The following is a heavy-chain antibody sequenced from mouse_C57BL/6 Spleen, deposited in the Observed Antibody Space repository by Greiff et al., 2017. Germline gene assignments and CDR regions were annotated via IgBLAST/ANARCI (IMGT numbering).Heavy chain of an antibody. CDR3: ARQGNTGGLIDY. D-gene: IGHD2-1*01. CDR1: GYTFTSYW. Sequence: QVQLQQPGAELVMPGASVKLSCKASGYTFTSYWMHWVKQRPGQGLEWIGEIDPSDSYTNYNQKFKGKSTLTVDKSSSTAYMQLSSLTSEDSAVYYCARQGNTGGLIDYWGQGTTLTVSS. V-gene: IGHV1-69*01. CDR2: IDPSDSYT. J-gene: IGHJ2*01.